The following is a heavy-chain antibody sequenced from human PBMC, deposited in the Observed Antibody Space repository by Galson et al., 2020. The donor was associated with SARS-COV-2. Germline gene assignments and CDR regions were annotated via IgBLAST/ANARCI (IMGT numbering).Heavy chain of an antibody. CDR3: ARIDSSSWYNYYYYGMDV. D-gene: IGHD6-13*01. V-gene: IGHV1-18*01. J-gene: IGHJ6*02. Sequence: SVTVSCKASGYTFTSYGISWVRQAPGQGLEWMGWISAYNGNTNYAQKLQGRVTMTTDTSTSTAYMELRSLGSDDTAVYYCARIDSSSWYNYYYYGMDVWGQGTTVTVSS. CDR2: ISAYNGNT. CDR1: GYTFTSYG.